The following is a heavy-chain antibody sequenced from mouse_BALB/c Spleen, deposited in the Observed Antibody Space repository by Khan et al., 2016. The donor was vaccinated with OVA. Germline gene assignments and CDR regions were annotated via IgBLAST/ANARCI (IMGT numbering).Heavy chain of an antibody. Sequence: VQLKESGPGLVKPSQTVSLTCTVTGISITSGNYRWSWIRQFPGNKLEWIGNIYYSGTVTYNPSLTSRTTITRDTSKNQFFLEMNSLTAEDTATYYCARDYGSLYWYVDVWGAGTTVTVSS. CDR2: IYYSGTV. D-gene: IGHD1-1*01. CDR1: GISITSGNYR. V-gene: IGHV3-5*02. J-gene: IGHJ1*01. CDR3: ARDYGSLYWYVDV.